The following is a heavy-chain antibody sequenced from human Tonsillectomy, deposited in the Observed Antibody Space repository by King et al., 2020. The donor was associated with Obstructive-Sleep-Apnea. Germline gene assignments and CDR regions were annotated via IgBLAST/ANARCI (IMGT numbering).Heavy chain of an antibody. CDR1: GGTFSSYA. Sequence: VQLVQSGAEVKKPGSSVKVSCKASGGTFSSYAISWVRQAPGQGLEWMGRIIPILVIANYAQKFQGRVTITADKSTSTAYMELSSLRSEDTAGYYCATPGYSSSWEYFQHWGQGTLVTVSS. CDR3: ATPGYSSSWEYFQH. D-gene: IGHD6-13*01. J-gene: IGHJ1*01. V-gene: IGHV1-69*04. CDR2: IIPILVIA.